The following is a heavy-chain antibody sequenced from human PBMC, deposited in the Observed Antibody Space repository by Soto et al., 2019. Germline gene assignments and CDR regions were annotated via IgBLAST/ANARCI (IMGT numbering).Heavy chain of an antibody. D-gene: IGHD4-17*01. CDR2: ISYDGSNK. V-gene: IGHV3-30-3*01. CDR3: ASAYYGGNYYGMDV. J-gene: IGHJ6*02. Sequence: QVQLVESGGGVVQPGRSLRLSCAASGFTFSSYAMHWVRQAPGKRLEWVAVISYDGSNKYYADSVKGRFTISRDNSKNTLYLQMNSLSAEDTVVYYCASAYYGGNYYGMDVWGQGTTVTVSS. CDR1: GFTFSSYA.